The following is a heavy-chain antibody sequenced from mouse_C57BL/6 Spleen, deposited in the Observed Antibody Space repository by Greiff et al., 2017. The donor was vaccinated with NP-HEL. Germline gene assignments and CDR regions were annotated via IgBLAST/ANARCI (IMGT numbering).Heavy chain of an antibody. CDR1: GYTFTDYN. CDR3: ARDYYDYDEGFAY. Sequence: VQLQQSGPELVKPGASVKIPCKASGYTFTDYNMDWVKQSHGKSLEWIGDINPNNGGTIYNQKFKGKATLTVDKSSSTAYMELRSLTSEDTAVYYCARDYYDYDEGFAYWGQGTLVTVSA. V-gene: IGHV1-18*01. J-gene: IGHJ3*01. CDR2: INPNNGGT. D-gene: IGHD2-4*01.